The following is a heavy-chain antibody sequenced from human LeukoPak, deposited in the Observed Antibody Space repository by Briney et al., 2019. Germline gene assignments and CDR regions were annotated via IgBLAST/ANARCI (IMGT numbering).Heavy chain of an antibody. CDR3: ARERIRSTISDP. CDR1: GGSISSGSYY. CDR2: IYTSGST. Sequence: SQTLSLTCTVSGGSISSGSYYWSWIRQPAGKGLEWIGRIYTSGSTNYNPSLKSRVTISVDTSKNQFSLKLSSVTAADTAVYYCARERIRSTISDPWGQGTLVTVSS. D-gene: IGHD5/OR15-5a*01. J-gene: IGHJ5*02. V-gene: IGHV4-61*02.